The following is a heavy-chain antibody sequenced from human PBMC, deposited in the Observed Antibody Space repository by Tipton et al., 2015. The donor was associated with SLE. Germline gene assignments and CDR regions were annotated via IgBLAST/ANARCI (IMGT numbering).Heavy chain of an antibody. J-gene: IGHJ6*02. CDR2: VYYSGGT. V-gene: IGHV4-59*11. Sequence: TLSLTCTVSGGSISSHYCSWIRQPPGKGLEWIGNVYYSGGTNYNPSLKSRVTISVDTSKNQFSLNLSSVTAADTAVYYCARDGEMTTMEVWGQGTTVTVSS. D-gene: IGHD5-24*01. CDR1: GGSISSHY. CDR3: ARDGEMTTMEV.